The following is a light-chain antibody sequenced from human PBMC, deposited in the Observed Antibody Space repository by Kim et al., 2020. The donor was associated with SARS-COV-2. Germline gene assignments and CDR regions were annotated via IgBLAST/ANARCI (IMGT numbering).Light chain of an antibody. CDR2: DIS. Sequence: DIQMTQSPSSLSASVGDRVTITCRSSQAIKNYLAWYQQSPGRAPKLLIYDISTLQSGVPSRFRGSGSGTEFTLTISSLQPEDVGIYYCQKYTSTPLTFGGGTKVEI. CDR1: QAIKNY. CDR3: QKYTSTPLT. J-gene: IGKJ4*01. V-gene: IGKV1-27*01.